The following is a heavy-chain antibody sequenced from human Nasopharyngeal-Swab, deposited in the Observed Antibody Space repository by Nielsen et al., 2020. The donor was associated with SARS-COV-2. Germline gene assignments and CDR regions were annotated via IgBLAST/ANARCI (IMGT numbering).Heavy chain of an antibody. CDR2: IDNDGRRT. V-gene: IGHV3-74*01. D-gene: IGHD3-22*01. CDR3: ASWELYYYDSSGYYG. J-gene: IGHJ4*02. CDR1: GFSFSTYW. Sequence: GESLKISCAASGFSFSTYWMDWVRQAPGKGPEWVSRIDNDGRRTFYADLVKGRFTISRDNSKNTLYLQMNSLRAEDTAVYYCASWELYYYDSSGYYGWGQGTLVTVSS.